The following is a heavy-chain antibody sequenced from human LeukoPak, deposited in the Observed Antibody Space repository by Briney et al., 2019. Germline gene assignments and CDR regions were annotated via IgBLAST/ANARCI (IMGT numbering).Heavy chain of an antibody. J-gene: IGHJ4*02. D-gene: IGHD1-26*01. V-gene: IGHV1-18*04. Sequence: ASVKVSCKASGYTFTGYYIHWVRQAPGQGLEWMGRINPNNGDTNYAQKLQGRVTMTTDTSTSTAYMELRSLRSDDTAVYYCARDSGSYPTAFDYWGQGTLVTVSS. CDR2: INPNNGDT. CDR1: GYTFTGYY. CDR3: ARDSGSYPTAFDY.